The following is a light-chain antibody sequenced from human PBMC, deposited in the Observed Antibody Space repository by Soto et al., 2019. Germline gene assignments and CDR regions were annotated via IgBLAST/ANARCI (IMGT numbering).Light chain of an antibody. CDR3: QYYGTSPSIT. Sequence: EIVLTQSPGTLSLSPGERATLSCRASQSISSSYLAWYQQRPGQTPRLLIFNASTRATGIPDRFSGSGSGTDFTLTVSRLEPEDFAVYYCQYYGTSPSITFGQGTRLEIK. CDR1: QSISSSY. CDR2: NAS. J-gene: IGKJ5*01. V-gene: IGKV3-20*01.